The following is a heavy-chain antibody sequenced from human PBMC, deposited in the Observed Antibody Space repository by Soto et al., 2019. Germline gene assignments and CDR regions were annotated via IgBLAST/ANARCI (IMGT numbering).Heavy chain of an antibody. Sequence: ASVKVSCKASGYTFTSYDINWVRQATGQGLEWMGWMNTNSGNTGYAQKFQGRVTMTRNTSISTAYMELSSLRSEDTAAYYCARAVRLRYFDRKRNWFDPWGQGTLVTVSS. J-gene: IGHJ5*02. D-gene: IGHD3-9*01. CDR1: GYTFTSYD. CDR3: ARAVRLRYFDRKRNWFDP. CDR2: MNTNSGNT. V-gene: IGHV1-8*01.